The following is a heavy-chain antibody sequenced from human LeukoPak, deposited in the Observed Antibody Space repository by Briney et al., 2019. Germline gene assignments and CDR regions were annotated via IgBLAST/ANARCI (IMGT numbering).Heavy chain of an antibody. V-gene: IGHV4-59*08. D-gene: IGHD5-24*01. CDR2: IYYSGST. Sequence: SETLSLTCAVYGGSFSGYYWSWIRQPPGKGLEWIGYIYYSGSTNYNPSLKSRVTISVDTSKNQFSLKLSSVTAADTAVYYCARHYLMATIPDAFDIWGQGTMVTVSS. CDR1: GGSFSGYY. CDR3: ARHYLMATIPDAFDI. J-gene: IGHJ3*02.